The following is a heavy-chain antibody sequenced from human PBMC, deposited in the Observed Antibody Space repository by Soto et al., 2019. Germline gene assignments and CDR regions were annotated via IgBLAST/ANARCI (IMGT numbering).Heavy chain of an antibody. CDR3: LARPLGYDSSGYLFDY. Sequence: GESLKISCKGSGYSFTSYWIGWVRQMPGKDLEWMGIIYPGDSDTRYSPSFQGQVTISADKSISTAYLQWSSLKASDTAMYYCLARPLGYDSSGYLFDYWGQGTLVTVSS. J-gene: IGHJ4*02. V-gene: IGHV5-51*01. D-gene: IGHD3-22*01. CDR1: GYSFTSYW. CDR2: IYPGDSDT.